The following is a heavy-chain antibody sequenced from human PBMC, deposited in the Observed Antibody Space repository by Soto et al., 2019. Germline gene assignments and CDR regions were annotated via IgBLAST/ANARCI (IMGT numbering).Heavy chain of an antibody. D-gene: IGHD3-22*01. CDR1: GFTFSTYG. J-gene: IGHJ4*02. V-gene: IGHV3-33*06. CDR2: IWYDGSNK. Sequence: GGSLRLSCAASGFTFSTYGMHGVRQAPGKGLEWVAVIWYDGSNKYYADSVKGRFTISRDNSKNTLYLQMNSLRAEDTAVYYCAEKRTVSGYYSGTYWGQGTLVTVSS. CDR3: AEKRTVSGYYSGTY.